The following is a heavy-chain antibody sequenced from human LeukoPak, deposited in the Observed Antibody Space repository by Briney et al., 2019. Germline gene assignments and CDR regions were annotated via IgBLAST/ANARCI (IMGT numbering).Heavy chain of an antibody. V-gene: IGHV3-23*01. Sequence: PGGSLRLSCAASGFTFSSYDMSWVRQAPGKGLEWVSAIRGGGGDRFYADSVKGRFTISRDNSKNTLYLQMNSLRAEDTATYYCAKARGIQTFDYWGQGTLVTVSS. CDR3: AKARGIQTFDY. CDR1: GFTFSSYD. CDR2: IRGGGGDR. J-gene: IGHJ4*02. D-gene: IGHD5-18*01.